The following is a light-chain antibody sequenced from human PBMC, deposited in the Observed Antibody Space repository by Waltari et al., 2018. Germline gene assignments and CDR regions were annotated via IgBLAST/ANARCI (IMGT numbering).Light chain of an antibody. V-gene: IGKV4-1*01. CDR1: QSVLYSSNNKNF. CDR2: WAS. J-gene: IGKJ4*01. Sequence: DIVMTQSPDSLAVSLGESATINCTSSQSVLYSSNNKNFLAWYQLRPGQPPRLLIHWASTRESGVPDRFDGSGSGTDFTLTISSLQAEDVALYFCQQYYSFPLTFGGGTKVEIK. CDR3: QQYYSFPLT.